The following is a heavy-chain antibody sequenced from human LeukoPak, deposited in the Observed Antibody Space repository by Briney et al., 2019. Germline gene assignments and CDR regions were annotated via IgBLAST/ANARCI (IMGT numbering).Heavy chain of an antibody. CDR2: IYYSGST. CDR1: GGSISSYY. J-gene: IGHJ3*02. Sequence: SETLSLTCTVPGGSISSYYWSWIRQPPGKGLEWIGYIYYSGSTNYNPSLKSRVTISVDTSKNQFSLNLSSVTAADTAVYYCARAYYYDSSLRGAFDIWGQGTMVTVSS. D-gene: IGHD3-22*01. V-gene: IGHV4-59*01. CDR3: ARAYYYDSSLRGAFDI.